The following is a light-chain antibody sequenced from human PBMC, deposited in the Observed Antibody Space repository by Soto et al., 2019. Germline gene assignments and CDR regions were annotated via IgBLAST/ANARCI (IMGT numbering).Light chain of an antibody. CDR1: QSISSW. J-gene: IGKJ2*01. V-gene: IGKV1-5*03. CDR3: QPYNSYSRT. Sequence: DIQMTQSPSTLSASVGDRVTITCRASQSISSWLAWYQQKPGKAPKLLIYKASSLESGVPSRFSGSGSGTDFTLTISSLQPDDFATHYCQPYNSYSRTFGQGTKLEIK. CDR2: KAS.